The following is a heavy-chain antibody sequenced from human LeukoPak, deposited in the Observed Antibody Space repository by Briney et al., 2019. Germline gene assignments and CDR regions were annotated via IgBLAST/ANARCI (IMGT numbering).Heavy chain of an antibody. D-gene: IGHD3-10*01. Sequence: PGGSLRLSCAASGFTVSSNYMTWVRQAPGKGLEWVSVIYSGDSTYYADSVKGRFTISRDNSKNTLYLQMNSLRAEDTAVYYCVRVSLGNDYGSGSYDYWGQGTLVTVSS. CDR3: VRVSLGNDYGSGSYDY. CDR2: IYSGDST. CDR1: GFTVSSNY. J-gene: IGHJ4*02. V-gene: IGHV3-66*01.